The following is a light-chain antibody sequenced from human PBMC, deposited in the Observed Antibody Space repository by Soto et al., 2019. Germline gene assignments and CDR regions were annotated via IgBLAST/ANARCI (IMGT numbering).Light chain of an antibody. Sequence: QSALTQPACVSGSPGQSITISCTGTSSDVGSYNLVSWYQQHPGKAPKLMIYEGSKRPSGVSNRFSGSKSGNTASLTISGLQAGDEADYYCCSYAGSSTFVVFGGGTQLTVL. CDR3: CSYAGSSTFVV. J-gene: IGLJ2*01. CDR1: SSDVGSYNL. CDR2: EGS. V-gene: IGLV2-23*03.